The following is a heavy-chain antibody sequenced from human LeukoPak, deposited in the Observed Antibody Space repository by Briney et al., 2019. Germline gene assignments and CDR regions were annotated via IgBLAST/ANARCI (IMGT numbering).Heavy chain of an antibody. V-gene: IGHV1-8*01. Sequence: ASVKVSCKASGYTFTSYDFNWVRQAPGQGLEWLGWINPSSGNAGYSQNFRGRITITRSKSMTTVYMELSSLKSEDTAVYYCARAGSFRYVLDNWGQGTLVTVSS. CDR2: INPSSGNA. CDR1: GYTFTSYD. D-gene: IGHD3-16*02. CDR3: ARAGSFRYVLDN. J-gene: IGHJ4*02.